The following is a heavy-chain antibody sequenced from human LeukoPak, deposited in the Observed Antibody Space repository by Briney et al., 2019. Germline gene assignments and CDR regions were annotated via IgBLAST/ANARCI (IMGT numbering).Heavy chain of an antibody. CDR3: AKSKPHPYYYDSSGPDAFDI. CDR1: GFSFSIYG. Sequence: GGSLRLSCAASGFSFSIYGIHWVRQAPGKGLEWVAFIRHDGSNKYYVDSVKGRFTISRDNSKNTLYLQMNSLRAEDTAVYYCAKSKPHPYYYDSSGPDAFDIWGQGTMVTVSS. D-gene: IGHD3-22*01. V-gene: IGHV3-30*02. J-gene: IGHJ3*02. CDR2: IRHDGSNK.